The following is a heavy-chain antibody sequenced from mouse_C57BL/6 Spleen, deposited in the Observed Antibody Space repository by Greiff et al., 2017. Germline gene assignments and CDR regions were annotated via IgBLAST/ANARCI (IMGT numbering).Heavy chain of an antibody. D-gene: IGHD1-1*01. J-gene: IGHJ4*01. CDR3: ARLGSNYAMDY. CDR2: ISTYYGDA. CDR1: GYTFTDYA. Sequence: VQLQQSGPELVRPGVSVKISCKGSGYTFTDYAMHWVKQSPAKSLEWIGVISTYYGDASYNQKFKDKATMTVDKSSSTAYMELSRLTSEDSSVYCCARLGSNYAMDYWGQGTSVTVSS. V-gene: IGHV1-67*01.